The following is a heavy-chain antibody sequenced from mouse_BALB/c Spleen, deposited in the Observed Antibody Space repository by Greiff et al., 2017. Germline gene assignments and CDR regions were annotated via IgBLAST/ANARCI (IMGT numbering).Heavy chain of an antibody. CDR3: ARGLRLRYYAMDY. J-gene: IGHJ4*01. CDR1: GFTFSDYY. CDR2: ISDGGSYT. D-gene: IGHD1-2*01. Sequence: EVMLVESGGGLVKPGGSLKLSCAASGFTFSDYYMYWVRQTPEKRLEWVATISDGGSYTYYPDSVKGRFTISRDNAKNNLYLQMSSLKSEDTAMYYCARGLRLRYYAMDYWGQGTSVTVSS. V-gene: IGHV5-4*02.